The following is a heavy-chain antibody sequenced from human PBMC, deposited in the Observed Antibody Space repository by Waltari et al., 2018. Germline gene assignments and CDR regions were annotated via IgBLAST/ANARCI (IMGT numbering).Heavy chain of an antibody. J-gene: IGHJ3*02. Sequence: QVQLQESGPGLVKPSQTLSLTCTVSGGSISSGRYYWSWIRQPAGKGLEWIGYIDTSGSTNYTPSLKGRVTISVDTSKNQFSLKLSSVTAADTAVYYCARGKDDFWSGLDAFDIWGQGTMVTVSS. V-gene: IGHV4-61*09. CDR1: GGSISSGRYY. CDR3: ARGKDDFWSGLDAFDI. CDR2: IDTSGST. D-gene: IGHD3-3*01.